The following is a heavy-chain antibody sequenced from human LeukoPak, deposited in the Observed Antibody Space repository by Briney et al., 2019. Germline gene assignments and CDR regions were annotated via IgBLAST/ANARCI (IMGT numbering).Heavy chain of an antibody. J-gene: IGHJ4*02. CDR3: ARAKNHFGELSFDY. CDR1: GFTFSSYA. Sequence: PGGSLRLSCAASGFTFSSYAMHWVRQAPGKGLEWVSAISGSGGSTYYADSVKGRFTISRDNSKNSLYLQMNSLRAEDTAVYYCARAKNHFGELSFDYWGQGTLVTVSS. CDR2: ISGSGGST. D-gene: IGHD3-10*01. V-gene: IGHV3-23*01.